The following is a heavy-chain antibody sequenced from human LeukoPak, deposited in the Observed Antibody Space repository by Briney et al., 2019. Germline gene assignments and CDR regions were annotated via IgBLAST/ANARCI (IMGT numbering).Heavy chain of an antibody. D-gene: IGHD4-23*01. CDR1: GGTFSSYA. CDR3: ARLGGGQPIFDY. CDR2: IIPIFGTA. V-gene: IGHV1-69*05. J-gene: IGHJ4*02. Sequence: SVKVSCKASGGTFSSYAISWVRQAPGQGLEWMGGIIPIFGTANYAQKLQGRVTMTTDTSTSTAYMELRSLRSDDTAVYYCARLGGGQPIFDYWGQGTLVTVSS.